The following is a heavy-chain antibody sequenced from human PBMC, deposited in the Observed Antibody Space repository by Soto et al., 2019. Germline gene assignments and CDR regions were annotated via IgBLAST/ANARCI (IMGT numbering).Heavy chain of an antibody. V-gene: IGHV3-23*01. CDR3: ATTAHNSGYNPTLY. D-gene: IGHD3-22*01. Sequence: PGGSLRLSCAASGFIFSKYAMSWVRQAPGKGLEWVSVITGSGSSTYHVDSVKGRFTISRDNSKNTLYLQMNSLRAEDTAVYYCATTAHNSGYNPTLYWGQGALVTVSS. CDR1: GFIFSKYA. J-gene: IGHJ4*02. CDR2: ITGSGSST.